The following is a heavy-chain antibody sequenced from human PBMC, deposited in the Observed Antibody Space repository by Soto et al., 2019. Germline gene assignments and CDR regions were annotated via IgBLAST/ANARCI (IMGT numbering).Heavy chain of an antibody. V-gene: IGHV4-59*01. CDR1: GGSISSYY. J-gene: IGHJ5*02. Sequence: SETLSLTCSVSGGSISSYYWSWIRQPPGKGLEWIGYIYYSGDTNYNPSLKSRLTISVDTSKNQFSLKLRSVTAADTAVYYCARGSLRLLNFDPWGQGTLVTVSS. CDR3: ARGSLRLLNFDP. D-gene: IGHD3-3*01. CDR2: IYYSGDT.